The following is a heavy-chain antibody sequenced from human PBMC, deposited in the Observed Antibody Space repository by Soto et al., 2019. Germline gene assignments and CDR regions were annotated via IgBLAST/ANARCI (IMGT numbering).Heavy chain of an antibody. D-gene: IGHD2-8*01. CDR3: AHSIVLMVYASPQQYYFDY. J-gene: IGHJ4*02. Sequence: ESGPTLVNPTQTLTLTCTFSGFSLSTSGVGVGWIRQPPGKALEWLALIYWDDDKRYSPSLKSRLTITKDTSKNQVVLTMTNMDPVDTATYYCAHSIVLMVYASPQQYYFDYWGQGTLVTVSS. V-gene: IGHV2-5*02. CDR2: IYWDDDK. CDR1: GFSLSTSGVG.